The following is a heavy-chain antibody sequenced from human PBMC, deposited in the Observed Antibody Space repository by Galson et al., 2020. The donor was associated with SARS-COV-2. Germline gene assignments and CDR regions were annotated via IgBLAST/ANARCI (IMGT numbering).Heavy chain of an antibody. CDR1: DFNFSSYW. CDR2: FNSEGNST. J-gene: IGHJ3*01. V-gene: IGHV3-74*01. CDR3: ARHSSLDL. Sequence: GGSLRLSCVASDFNFSSYWMHWVRQLPKKGLEWVSRFNSEGNSTNYADSVKGQFTVSRDNAKNTLFLQMNSLRDEDTAVYYCARHSSLDLWGQGTMVTVSS. D-gene: IGHD1-26*01.